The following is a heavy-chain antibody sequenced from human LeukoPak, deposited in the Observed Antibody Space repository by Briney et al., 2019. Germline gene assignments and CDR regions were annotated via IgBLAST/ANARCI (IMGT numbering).Heavy chain of an antibody. CDR1: GYTFTTYG. V-gene: IGHV1-18*01. CDR2: ITAYNGNT. D-gene: IGHD2-15*01. Sequence: EASVKVSCKASGYTFTTYGISWVRQAPGQGLEWMGWITAYNGNTNYAQKLQGRVTMTTDTSTSTAYMELRSLRSDDTAVYYCARDRYCSGGSCSTVGLDYWGQGTLVTVSS. CDR3: ARDRYCSGGSCSTVGLDY. J-gene: IGHJ4*02.